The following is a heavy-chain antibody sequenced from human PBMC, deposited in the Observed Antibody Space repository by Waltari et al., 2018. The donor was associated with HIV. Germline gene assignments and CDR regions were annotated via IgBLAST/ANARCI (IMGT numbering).Heavy chain of an antibody. CDR3: ARDRHGSGSFPDY. CDR1: GFTFSSYA. D-gene: IGHD3-10*01. Sequence: QVQLVEYGGDVVQTGRSLRLSCAASGFTFSSYAMHWVRRAPGKGLEWGAVLSYYGSNKYIADTVKGRFTISSDNSKNTRYLQMNSLRAEATAVYYCARDRHGSGSFPDYWGQGTLVTVSS. V-gene: IGHV3-30*04. J-gene: IGHJ4*02. CDR2: LSYYGSNK.